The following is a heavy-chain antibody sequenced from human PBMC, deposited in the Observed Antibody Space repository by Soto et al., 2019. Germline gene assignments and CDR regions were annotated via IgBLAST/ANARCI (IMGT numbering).Heavy chain of an antibody. CDR1: GYTFTSYD. CDR3: ARGRLNEYSNLIHYYYMDV. J-gene: IGHJ6*03. D-gene: IGHD4-4*01. Sequence: GASVKVSCKASGYTFTSYDINWVRQATGQGLEWMGGMNPNSGNTGYAQKFQGRVTMTRNTSISTAYMELSSLRSEDTAVYYCARGRLNEYSNLIHYYYMDVWGKGTTVTVSS. CDR2: MNPNSGNT. V-gene: IGHV1-8*01.